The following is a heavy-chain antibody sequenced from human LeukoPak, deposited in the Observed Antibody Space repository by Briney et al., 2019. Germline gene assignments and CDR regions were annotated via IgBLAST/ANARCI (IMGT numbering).Heavy chain of an antibody. CDR2: ISSNGGST. CDR3: ATGGYSYGYYYYYMDV. D-gene: IGHD5-18*01. J-gene: IGHJ6*03. V-gene: IGHV3-64*01. Sequence: GGSLRLSCAASGFSFSSYPMHWVRQAPGKGLEYVSAISSNGGSTYHANSVKGRFTISRDNSKNTLYLQMGSLRAEDMAVYYCATGGYSYGYYYYYMDVWGKGTTVTVSS. CDR1: GFSFSSYP.